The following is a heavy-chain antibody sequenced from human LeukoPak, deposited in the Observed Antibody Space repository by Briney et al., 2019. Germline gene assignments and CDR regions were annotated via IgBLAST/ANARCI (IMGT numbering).Heavy chain of an antibody. D-gene: IGHD3-10*01. V-gene: IGHV3-23*01. CDR1: GFTFRSYA. J-gene: IGHJ6*01. CDR3: ANTPGVTMVRGVISGEYYYFGMDG. CDR2: ISGRGGST. Sequence: GGSLRLLCAASGFTFRSYAMSWVRQAPGKGLEWVTAISGRGGSTYYADSAKGRFTNSRDNYKNTLYLQLNSLRAEDTAVYYCANTPGVTMVRGVISGEYYYFGMDGLGQGATVTDCS.